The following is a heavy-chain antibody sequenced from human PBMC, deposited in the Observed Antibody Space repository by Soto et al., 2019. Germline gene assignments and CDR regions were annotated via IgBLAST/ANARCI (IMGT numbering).Heavy chain of an antibody. CDR2: ISYSGNP. Sequence: QVQLQESGPGLVKPSQTLSLTCSVSGDSISRYGFYWSWIRQRPGKGLEWIGYISYSGNPYFNPSLRSRATISIDTSKNQFSLRLSSVTAADMAVYYCATRGITLYHFDSWGQGTLVTVSS. CDR3: ATRGITLYHFDS. D-gene: IGHD3-10*01. J-gene: IGHJ4*02. CDR1: GDSISRYGFY. V-gene: IGHV4-31*03.